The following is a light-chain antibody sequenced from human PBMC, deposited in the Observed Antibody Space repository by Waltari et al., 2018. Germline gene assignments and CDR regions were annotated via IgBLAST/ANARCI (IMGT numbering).Light chain of an antibody. CDR1: QSLIYTDGRIY. CDR3: MQALQPPYN. Sequence: DIVMTQTPLSLPVTLGEPASISCRSSQSLIYTDGRIYLDWYLQRPGQSPQLLVYLVSKRPSGVPDKFSGSGSDTDFTLTISSVEADDVGVYYCMQALQPPYNFGQGTKVEIK. CDR2: LVS. J-gene: IGKJ2*01. V-gene: IGKV2-28*01.